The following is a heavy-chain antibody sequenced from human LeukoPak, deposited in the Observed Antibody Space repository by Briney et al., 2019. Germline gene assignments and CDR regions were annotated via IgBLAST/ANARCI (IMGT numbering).Heavy chain of an antibody. D-gene: IGHD3-10*01. CDR3: ARATYGSGSYYFDY. CDR2: ISYDGSNK. Sequence: PGGSLRLSCAASGFTFNSYAMHWVRQAPGKGLEWVAVISYDGSNKYYADSVKGRFTISRDNSKNTLYLQMNSLRAEDTAVYYCARATYGSGSYYFDYWGQGTLVTVSS. J-gene: IGHJ4*02. V-gene: IGHV3-30*04. CDR1: GFTFNSYA.